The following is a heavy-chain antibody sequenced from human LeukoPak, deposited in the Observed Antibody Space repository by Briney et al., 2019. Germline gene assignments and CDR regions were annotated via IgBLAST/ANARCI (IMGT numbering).Heavy chain of an antibody. CDR2: ISSSGSTI. J-gene: IGHJ3*02. CDR1: GFTFSSYE. Sequence: AGGSLRLSCAASGFTFSSYEMNWVRQAPGKGLEWVSYISSSGSTIYYADSVKGRFTISRDNSKNTLYLQMNSLRAEDTAVYYCANSGWNDPLYAFDIWGQGTMVTVSS. CDR3: ANSGWNDPLYAFDI. D-gene: IGHD1-1*01. V-gene: IGHV3-48*03.